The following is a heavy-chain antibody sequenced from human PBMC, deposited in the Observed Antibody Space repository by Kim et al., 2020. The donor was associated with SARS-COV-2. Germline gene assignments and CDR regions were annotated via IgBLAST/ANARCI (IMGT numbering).Heavy chain of an antibody. V-gene: IGHV3-11*05. J-gene: IGHJ6*02. CDR1: GFTFSDYY. Sequence: GGSLILSCAASGFTFSDYYMSWIRQAPGKGLAWVSYLSSSSSYTNYADSVKGRFTISRDNAKNSLYLQMNSLRAEDTAVYYCARVGYDYVWGSYRDYYYYYGMDVWSQGTTVTVSS. D-gene: IGHD3-16*02. CDR3: ARVGYDYVWGSYRDYYYYYGMDV. CDR2: LSSSSSYT.